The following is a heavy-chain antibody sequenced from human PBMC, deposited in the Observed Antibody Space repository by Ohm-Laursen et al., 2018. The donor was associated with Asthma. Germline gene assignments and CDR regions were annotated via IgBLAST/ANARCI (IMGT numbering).Heavy chain of an antibody. CDR3: ATLGDSSITQ. Sequence: GSLRLSCSAPGFIFNNDFMSWIRQAPGKGLEWVSYTSGTGSVIYYADSVKGRFTISWDDAKNSLYLQMNSLRVDDTAVYYCATLGDSSITQWGHGTLVTVSS. J-gene: IGHJ4*01. CDR2: TSGTGSVI. D-gene: IGHD3-16*01. CDR1: GFIFNNDF. V-gene: IGHV3-11*01.